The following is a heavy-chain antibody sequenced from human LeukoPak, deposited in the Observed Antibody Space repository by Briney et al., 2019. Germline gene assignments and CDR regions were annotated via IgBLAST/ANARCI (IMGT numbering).Heavy chain of an antibody. D-gene: IGHD6-13*01. CDR1: GGTFSSYA. CDR2: IIPIFGTA. CDR3: ARDRDSMAAARSSFNF. V-gene: IGHV1-69*01. Sequence: SVKVSCKASGGTFSSYAISWVRQAPGQGLEWMGGIIPIFGTANYAQKFQGRVTITADEATSAAYMELRSLRSDDTAVYYCARDRDSMAAARSSFNFWGQGTLVTVSS. J-gene: IGHJ4*02.